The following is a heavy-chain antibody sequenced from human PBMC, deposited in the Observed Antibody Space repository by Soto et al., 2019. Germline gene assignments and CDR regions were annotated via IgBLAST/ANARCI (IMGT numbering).Heavy chain of an antibody. J-gene: IGHJ4*02. Sequence: QVQLQESGPGLVKPSETLSLTCAVSGDSISSLYWSWIRQPPGKGLEWIGYIYYSGSINYNPSLKSRVTISVDTSKNQFSLNLSSVTAADPAVYYCARFLWDTSGWKTDYWGQGTLVTVSS. D-gene: IGHD6-19*01. V-gene: IGHV4-59*01. CDR3: ARFLWDTSGWKTDY. CDR2: IYYSGSI. CDR1: GDSISSLY.